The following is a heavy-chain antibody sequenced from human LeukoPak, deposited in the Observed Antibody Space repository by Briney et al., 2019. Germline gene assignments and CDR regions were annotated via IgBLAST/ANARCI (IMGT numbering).Heavy chain of an antibody. V-gene: IGHV1-69*13. CDR1: GGTFSSYA. Sequence: GASVKVSFKASGGTFSSYAISWVRQAPGQGLEWMGGIIPIFGTANYAQKFQGRVTITADESTSTAYMELSSLRSEDTAVYYCAGDSSGWDAFDIWGQGTMVTVSS. D-gene: IGHD3-22*01. CDR3: AGDSSGWDAFDI. CDR2: IIPIFGTA. J-gene: IGHJ3*02.